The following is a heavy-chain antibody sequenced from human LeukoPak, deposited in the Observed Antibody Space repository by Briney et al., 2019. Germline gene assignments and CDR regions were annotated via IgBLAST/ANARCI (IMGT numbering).Heavy chain of an antibody. CDR2: INSDGSST. Sequence: GGSLRLSCAASGFTLSSYWMHWVRQAPGKGLVWVSRINSDGSSTSYADSVKGRFTISRDNAKNSLYLQMNSLRAEDTALYYCAKDKTSGTTRRPAFDIWGQGTMVTVSS. CDR3: AKDKTSGTTRRPAFDI. J-gene: IGHJ3*02. V-gene: IGHV3-74*01. CDR1: GFTLSSYW. D-gene: IGHD1-7*01.